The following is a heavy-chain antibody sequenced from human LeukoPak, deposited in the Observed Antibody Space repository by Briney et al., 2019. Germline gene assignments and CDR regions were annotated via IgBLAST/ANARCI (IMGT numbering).Heavy chain of an antibody. J-gene: IGHJ4*02. V-gene: IGHV3-7*01. Sequence: GGSLRLSCAASGFTFSSHWMSWVRQAPGKGLEWVANINQDGSGKNYVDSVKGRFTISRDNAKNSLYLQMNSLRAGDTAVYYCTRGHDWGQGTLVTVSS. CDR2: INQDGSGK. CDR1: GFTFSSHW. CDR3: TRGHD.